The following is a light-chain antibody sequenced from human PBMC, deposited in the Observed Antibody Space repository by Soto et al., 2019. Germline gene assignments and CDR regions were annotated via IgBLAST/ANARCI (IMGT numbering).Light chain of an antibody. J-gene: IGKJ3*01. CDR1: QDINIC. V-gene: IGKV1-33*01. CDR2: DAS. Sequence: DVQMTQTPSSLSASVGDRVTITCQASQDINICLNWYHQKPGKAPKLLIYDASNLETGVPSRFSGSGSGTHFTLTISSLQPEDTATYYCQQYDNLPRTFGPGTKVDIK. CDR3: QQYDNLPRT.